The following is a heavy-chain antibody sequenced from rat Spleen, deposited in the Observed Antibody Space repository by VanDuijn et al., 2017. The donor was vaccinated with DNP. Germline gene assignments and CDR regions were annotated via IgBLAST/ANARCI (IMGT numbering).Heavy chain of an antibody. V-gene: IGHV2S12*01. J-gene: IGHJ3*01. D-gene: IGHD1-11*01. CDR1: GFSLTSYG. CDR2: ISGGGIT. Sequence: QVQLKESGPGLVQPSQTLSLTCTVSGFSLTSYGVSWVRQPPGKGLGWIAAISGGGITYYNSALKSRLSISRDTSKSQVFLKMNSLQTEDTAIYFCTRDRPNYGGYSDIWFAYWGQGTLVTVSS. CDR3: TRDRPNYGGYSDIWFAY.